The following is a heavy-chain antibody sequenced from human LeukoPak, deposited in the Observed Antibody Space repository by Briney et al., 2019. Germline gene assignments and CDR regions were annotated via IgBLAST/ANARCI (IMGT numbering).Heavy chain of an antibody. D-gene: IGHD6-19*01. J-gene: IGHJ4*02. CDR3: ASSSGWYRVDY. Sequence: SETLSLTCAVSGSSISNSNWWSWVRQPPGKGLEWIGEISHSGSTKYNPSLKSRVIISVDKSKNHFSLNLGSVTAADTAVYYCASSSGWYRVDYWGQGTLVTVSS. CDR2: ISHSGST. V-gene: IGHV4-4*02. CDR1: GSSISNSNW.